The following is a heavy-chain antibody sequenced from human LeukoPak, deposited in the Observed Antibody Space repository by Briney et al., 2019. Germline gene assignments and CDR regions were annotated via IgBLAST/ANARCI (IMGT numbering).Heavy chain of an antibody. J-gene: IGHJ4*02. CDR2: ISGNGGST. D-gene: IGHD2-15*01. CDR3: ARKGAASHFDY. V-gene: IGHV3-23*01. Sequence: GGSLRLSCAASGFTFSNYAMSWVRQAPGKGLEWVSSISGNGGSTYFADSVKGRFTISRDNSKNTLYLQMNSLRAEDTAVYYCARKGAASHFDYWGQGTLVTVSS. CDR1: GFTFSNYA.